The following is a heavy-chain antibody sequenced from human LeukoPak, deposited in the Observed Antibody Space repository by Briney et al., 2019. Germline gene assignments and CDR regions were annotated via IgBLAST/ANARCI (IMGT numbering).Heavy chain of an antibody. CDR3: ARDPPLGSCSTISCPRLDY. CDR1: GFTFSRYS. Sequence: NSGGSLRLSCAASGFTFSRYSMNWVRQAPGKGLEWVSSISSSSSFIYYADSVKGRFTISGDNAKNSLYLQMNSLRAEDTAVYYCARDPPLGSCSTISCPRLDYWGQGTLVTVSS. J-gene: IGHJ4*02. D-gene: IGHD2-2*01. V-gene: IGHV3-21*01. CDR2: ISSSSSFI.